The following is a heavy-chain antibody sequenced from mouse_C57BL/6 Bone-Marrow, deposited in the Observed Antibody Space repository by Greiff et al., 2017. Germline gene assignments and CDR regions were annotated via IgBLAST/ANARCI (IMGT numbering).Heavy chain of an antibody. CDR3: AKKGVLGYWYFDV. V-gene: IGHV1-69*01. CDR2: IDPSDSYT. D-gene: IGHD2-10*02. Sequence: QVQLKQPGAELVMPGASVKLSCKASGYTFTSYWMHWVKQRPGQGLEWIGEIDPSDSYTNYHQKFKGKSTLTVDKSSSTAYMQLSSLTSEDSAVYYCAKKGVLGYWYFDVWGTGTTVTVSS. CDR1: GYTFTSYW. J-gene: IGHJ1*03.